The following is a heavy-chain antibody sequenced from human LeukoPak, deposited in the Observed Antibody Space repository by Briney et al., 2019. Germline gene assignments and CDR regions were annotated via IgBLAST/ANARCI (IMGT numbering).Heavy chain of an antibody. J-gene: IGHJ5*02. Sequence: SETLSLTCTVSGGSVSSGSYYWSWIRQPPGKGLEWIGYIYYSGSTNYNPSLKSRVTISVDTSKNQFSPKLSSVTAADTAEYYCARQSYDFWSGYYTVWFDPWGQGTLVTVSS. CDR2: IYYSGST. CDR3: ARQSYDFWSGYYTVWFDP. V-gene: IGHV4-61*01. D-gene: IGHD3-3*01. CDR1: GGSVSSGSYY.